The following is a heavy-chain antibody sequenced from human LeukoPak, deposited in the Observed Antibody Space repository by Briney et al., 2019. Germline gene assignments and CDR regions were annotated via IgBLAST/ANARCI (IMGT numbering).Heavy chain of an antibody. Sequence: SQTLSLTCAISGDSVSSNSAAWNWIRQSPSRGLEWLGRTYYRSKWYNDYAVSVKSRITINPDTSKNQFSLQLNSVTPEDTAVYYCARDIVDEQQLVDYLDYWGQGTLVTVSS. CDR1: GDSVSSNSAA. CDR3: ARDIVDEQQLVDYLDY. CDR2: TYYRSKWYN. J-gene: IGHJ4*02. V-gene: IGHV6-1*01. D-gene: IGHD6-13*01.